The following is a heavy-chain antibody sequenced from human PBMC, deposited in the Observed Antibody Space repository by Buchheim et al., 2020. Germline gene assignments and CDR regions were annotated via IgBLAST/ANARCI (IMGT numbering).Heavy chain of an antibody. V-gene: IGHV3-48*03. Sequence: EVQLVESGGGLVQPGGSLRLSCAASGFTFSSYEMNWVRQAPGKGLEWVSYISSSGSTIYYADSVKGRFTISRDNAKKSLYLQMNIRRAEDKGVYYCSREGRDIVTGLDYWGQGTL. J-gene: IGHJ4*02. D-gene: IGHD3-9*01. CDR3: SREGRDIVTGLDY. CDR1: GFTFSSYE. CDR2: ISSSGSTI.